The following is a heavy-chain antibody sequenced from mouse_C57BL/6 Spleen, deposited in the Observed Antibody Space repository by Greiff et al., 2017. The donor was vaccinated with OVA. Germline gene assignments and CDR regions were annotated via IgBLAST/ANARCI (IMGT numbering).Heavy chain of an antibody. Sequence: QVQLQQSGPGLVQPSQRLSITCTVSGVSLTSYGVHWVRQSPGKGLEWLGVIWSGGSTDYNAAFISRLSISKDNSKSQVFFKMNSLQADDTAIYYCASQRGGSGYPFAYWGQGTLVTVSA. V-gene: IGHV2-2*01. CDR3: ASQRGGSGYPFAY. J-gene: IGHJ3*01. CDR2: IWSGGST. CDR1: GVSLTSYG. D-gene: IGHD3-2*02.